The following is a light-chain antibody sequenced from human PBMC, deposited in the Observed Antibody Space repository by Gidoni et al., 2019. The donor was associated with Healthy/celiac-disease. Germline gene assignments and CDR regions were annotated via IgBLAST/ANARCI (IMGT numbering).Light chain of an antibody. CDR2: AAS. CDR1: QSISSY. V-gene: IGKV1-39*01. CDR3: QQSYSTPST. J-gene: IGKJ1*01. Sequence: DIQLTQSPSSLSASVGDRVTITCRASQSISSYLNWYQQKPGKAPKLLIYAASSFQSGVPSRFSGSGSGTDFTLTISSLKPEDFATYYCQQSYSTPSTFGQGTKVEIK.